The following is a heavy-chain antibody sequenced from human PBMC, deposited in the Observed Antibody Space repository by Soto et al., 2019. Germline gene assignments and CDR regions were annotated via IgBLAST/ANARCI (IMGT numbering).Heavy chain of an antibody. D-gene: IGHD3-3*01. CDR1: GGSISSYY. Sequence: SETLSLTCTVSGGSISSYYWSWIRQPPGKGLEWIGYIYYSGSTNYNPSLKSRVTISVDTSKNQFSLKLSSVTAADTAVYYCARSPGITIFGVVIMRWFDPWGQGTLVTVS. CDR3: ARSPGITIFGVVIMRWFDP. CDR2: IYYSGST. V-gene: IGHV4-59*08. J-gene: IGHJ5*02.